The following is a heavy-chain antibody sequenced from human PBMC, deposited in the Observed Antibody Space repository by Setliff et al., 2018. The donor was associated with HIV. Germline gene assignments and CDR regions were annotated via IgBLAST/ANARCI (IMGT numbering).Heavy chain of an antibody. Sequence: PSETLSLTCTVSGGSISGGGYYWSWIRQHPGKGLDWIGNIYYIGYTDYNPSLKSRVTISIDTSKNQFSLKLSSVTAADTAIYYCARVPRITTLRNAFDIWGQGTMVTVSS. CDR2: IYYIGYT. J-gene: IGHJ3*02. CDR1: GGSISGGGYY. V-gene: IGHV4-31*03. D-gene: IGHD3-3*01. CDR3: ARVPRITTLRNAFDI.